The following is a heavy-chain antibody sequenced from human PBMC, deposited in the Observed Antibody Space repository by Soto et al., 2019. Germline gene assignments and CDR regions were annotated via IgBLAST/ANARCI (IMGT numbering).Heavy chain of an antibody. CDR2: IKTKTDGGTI. J-gene: IGHJ4*02. D-gene: IGHD2-2*01. CDR1: GLPFSNAW. Sequence: LRLSCAVSGLPFSNAWMSWVRQAPGKGLEWVGRIKTKTDGGTIDYAAPVKGRFTISRDDSKNVLFLQMNSLKIEDTAVYYCTAGGYCSSSSCYWGQGTLVTVSS. CDR3: TAGGYCSSSSCY. V-gene: IGHV3-15*01.